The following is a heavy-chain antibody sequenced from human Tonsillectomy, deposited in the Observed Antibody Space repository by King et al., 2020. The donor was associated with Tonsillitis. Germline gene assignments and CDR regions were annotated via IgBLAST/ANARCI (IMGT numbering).Heavy chain of an antibody. V-gene: IGHV3-11*01. CDR3: ATRMGDGSAKAPFDY. D-gene: IGHD3-10*01. CDR2: ISSSGGTI. J-gene: IGHJ4*02. CDR1: GFPFSDYY. Sequence: VQLVESGGGLVKPGGSLRLSCAASGFPFSDYYMSWIRQAPGKGLEWVSYISSSGGTIYYADSVRGRFTISRDNAKKSLHLQMKSLRAEDTAVYYCATRMGDGSAKAPFDYWGQGTLVTVSS.